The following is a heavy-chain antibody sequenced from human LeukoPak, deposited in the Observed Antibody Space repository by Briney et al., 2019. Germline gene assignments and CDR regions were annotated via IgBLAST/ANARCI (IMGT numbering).Heavy chain of an antibody. Sequence: GGSLRLSCAASGFTFSTYVMQWVRQAPGKGLEWVARISHDEMHKSYADSVKGRVTISRDNAKNTLYLQMSSLRADDTAVYYCVIDLGDYNDFWGQGTLVSVSS. CDR1: GFTFSTYV. V-gene: IGHV3-33*03. CDR2: ISHDEMHK. J-gene: IGHJ4*02. D-gene: IGHD2-15*01. CDR3: VIDLGDYNDF.